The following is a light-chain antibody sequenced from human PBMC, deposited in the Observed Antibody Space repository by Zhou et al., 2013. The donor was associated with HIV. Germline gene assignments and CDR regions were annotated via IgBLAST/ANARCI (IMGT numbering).Light chain of an antibody. CDR2: QDN. V-gene: IGLV3-1*01. CDR1: IWGDKY. J-gene: IGLJ2*01. Sequence: SSELTQPPSVSVSPRTDSQHPPALEIIWGDKYVCWYQKRPGQSPVLVIYQDNKRPSGIPGRFSGSNSGNTATLTISGTQAMDEADYFCQAWDSDTVVFGRRDQVDRP. CDR3: QAWDSDTVV.